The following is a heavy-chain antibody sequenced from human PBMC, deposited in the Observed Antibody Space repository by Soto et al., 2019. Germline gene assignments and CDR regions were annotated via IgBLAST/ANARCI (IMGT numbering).Heavy chain of an antibody. V-gene: IGHV1-8*01. D-gene: IGHD3-3*01. J-gene: IGHJ6*03. CDR3: GRGQDDFWSGYLSFYYYYYYMDV. CDR2: MNPNSGNT. CDR1: GYTFTSYD. Sequence: GASVKVSCKASGYTFTSYDINWVRRATGEGLEWMGWMNPNSGNTGYAQKFQGRVTMTRNTSISTAYMELSSLRSEDTAVYYCGRGQDDFWSGYLSFYYYYYYMDVWGKGTTVTVSS.